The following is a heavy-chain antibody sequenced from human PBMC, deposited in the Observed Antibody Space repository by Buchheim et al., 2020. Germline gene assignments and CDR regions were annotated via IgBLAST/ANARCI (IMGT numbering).Heavy chain of an antibody. V-gene: IGHV3-48*01. Sequence: EVQLVESGGGLGQPGGSLRLSCVASGFSFSSYSMNWVRQAPGKGLEWVSYISSSSGTIYYADSVKGRFIISRDNAKHSLYLQMNSLRAEDTAVYSCARDKSSGWPGVIDSWGQGTL. CDR1: GFSFSSYS. CDR2: ISSSSGTI. D-gene: IGHD6-19*01. CDR3: ARDKSSGWPGVIDS. J-gene: IGHJ4*02.